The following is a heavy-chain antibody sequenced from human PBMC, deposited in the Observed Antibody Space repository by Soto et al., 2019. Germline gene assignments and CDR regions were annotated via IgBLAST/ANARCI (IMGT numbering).Heavy chain of an antibody. CDR3: ARVLQDKYQLLIHHYYYYYAMDV. CDR1: GFTFSSYA. D-gene: IGHD2-2*01. V-gene: IGHV3-30*04. J-gene: IGHJ6*02. CDR2: ISYDGSNK. Sequence: PGGSLRLSCAASGFTFSSYAMHWVRQAPGKGLEWVAVISYDGSNKYYADSVKGRFTISRDNSKNTLYLQMNSLRTEDTAVYYCARVLQDKYQLLIHHYYYYYAMDVWGQGTTVTVSS.